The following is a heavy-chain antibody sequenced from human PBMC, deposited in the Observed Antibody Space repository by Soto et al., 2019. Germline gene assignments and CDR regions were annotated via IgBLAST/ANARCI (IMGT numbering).Heavy chain of an antibody. CDR3: ARQLTMVRGLPRWFDP. Sequence: GESLKISCKGSGYSFTSYWIGWVRQMPGKGLEWMGIIYPGDSDTRYSPSFQGQVTISADKSISTAYLQWSSLKASDTAMYYCARQLTMVRGLPRWFDPWGQGTLVTVSS. D-gene: IGHD3-10*01. CDR2: IYPGDSDT. CDR1: GYSFTSYW. V-gene: IGHV5-51*01. J-gene: IGHJ5*02.